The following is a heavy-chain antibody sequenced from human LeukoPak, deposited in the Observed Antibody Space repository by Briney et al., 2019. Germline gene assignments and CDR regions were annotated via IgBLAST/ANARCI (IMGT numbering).Heavy chain of an antibody. V-gene: IGHV3-7*01. Sequence: PGGSLRLSCAASGFTFSSYWVSWVRQAPGKGLEWVANIKQDGSEKYYVDSVKGRFTISRDNAKNSLYLQMNSLRAEDTAVYYCARVLGYPRYFDYWGQGTLVTVSS. J-gene: IGHJ4*02. CDR2: IKQDGSEK. D-gene: IGHD5-12*01. CDR3: ARVLGYPRYFDY. CDR1: GFTFSSYW.